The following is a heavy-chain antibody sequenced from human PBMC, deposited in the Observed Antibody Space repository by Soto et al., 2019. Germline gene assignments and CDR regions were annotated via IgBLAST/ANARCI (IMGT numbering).Heavy chain of an antibody. CDR3: ATIAARPD. Sequence: PGGSLRLSCAASGIVFSDYMSWVRQAPGKGLEWLSYISGSGRTIYSADSVKGRFTISRDNSKNTLYLQMNSLRAEDTAVYYCATIAARPDWGQGTLVTVSS. J-gene: IGHJ4*02. D-gene: IGHD6-6*01. CDR2: ISGSGRTI. CDR1: GIVFSDY. V-gene: IGHV3-11*01.